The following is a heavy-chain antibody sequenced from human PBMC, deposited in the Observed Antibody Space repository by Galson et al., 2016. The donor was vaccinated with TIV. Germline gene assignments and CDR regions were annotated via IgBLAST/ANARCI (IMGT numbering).Heavy chain of an antibody. CDR2: IFPSDSDT. CDR3: ARRWGSDSPARAFDI. J-gene: IGHJ3*02. CDR1: GYNFITYW. Sequence: QSGAEVKKTGESLKISCKGSGYNFITYWIGWARQMPGKGLEWMGIIFPSDSDTRYSPSCEGQVTISADKSASTISLQWTSLKTSDSGIYYCARRWGSDSPARAFDIWGQGTMVTVSS. D-gene: IGHD2-21*01. V-gene: IGHV5-51*01.